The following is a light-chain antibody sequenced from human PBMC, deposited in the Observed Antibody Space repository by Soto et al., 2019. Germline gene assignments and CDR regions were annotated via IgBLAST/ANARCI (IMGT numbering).Light chain of an antibody. CDR3: QHRCNRPWT. J-gene: IGKJ1*01. V-gene: IGKV3-11*01. CDR2: EAS. Sequence: IVVTQSPATLSLSPGERATLSCRASQSVSSSLAWYQQKPGQAPRLLIYEASNRATGTPARFSGSGSGPDFTLTISSLEPEDFAVYYFQHRCNRPWTLGQGTKVEIK. CDR1: QSVSSS.